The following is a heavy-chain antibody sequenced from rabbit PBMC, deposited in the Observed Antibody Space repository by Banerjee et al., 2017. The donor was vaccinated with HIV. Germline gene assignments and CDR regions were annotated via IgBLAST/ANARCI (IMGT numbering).Heavy chain of an antibody. CDR3: ARVDAGYAGYGYATANL. Sequence: QSLEESGGDLVKPGASLTLTCTASGFSFSSSYYMCWVRQAPGKGLEWIACIYAGSSGSTYYASWAKGRFTISKTSSTTVTLQMTSLTAADTATYFCARVDAGYAGYGYATANLWGQGTLVTVS. V-gene: IGHV1S40*01. CDR2: IYAGSSGST. D-gene: IGHD6-1*01. CDR1: GFSFSSSYY. J-gene: IGHJ4*01.